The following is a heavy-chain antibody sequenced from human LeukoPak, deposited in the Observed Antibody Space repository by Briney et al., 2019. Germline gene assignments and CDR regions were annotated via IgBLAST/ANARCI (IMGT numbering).Heavy chain of an antibody. CDR3: ARDAVAAVVQGDLDY. CDR1: GGSISSSSYY. V-gene: IGHV4-39*02. Sequence: SETLSLTCTVSGGSISSSSYYWGWIRQPPGKGLEWIVSIYYSGSTYYNPSLKSRVTISVDTSKNHFSLKLSSVTAADTAVYYCARDAVAAVVQGDLDYWGQGTLVTVSS. CDR2: IYYSGST. J-gene: IGHJ4*02. D-gene: IGHD6-13*01.